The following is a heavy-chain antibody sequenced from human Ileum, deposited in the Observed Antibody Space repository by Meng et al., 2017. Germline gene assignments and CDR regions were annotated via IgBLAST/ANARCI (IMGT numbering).Heavy chain of an antibody. CDR3: ARDHWGSLDY. V-gene: IGHV4-61*01. J-gene: IGHJ4*02. D-gene: IGHD7-27*01. CDR2: AST. CDR1: GAPVTTSLYQ. Sequence: QVHCDRSGPGWLWLSVTPTLIFTCAGAPVTTSLYQCGWIRPPPGKGLEWIGSASTNYNPSLKSRLTISLDTSKNQVSLKLTSVTAADTAVYYCARDHWGSLDYWGQGILVTVSS.